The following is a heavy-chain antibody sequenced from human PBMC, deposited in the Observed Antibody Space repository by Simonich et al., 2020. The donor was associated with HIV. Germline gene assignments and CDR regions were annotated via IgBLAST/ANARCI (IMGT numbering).Heavy chain of an antibody. D-gene: IGHD3-3*01. J-gene: IGHJ4*02. CDR1: GFTFSSYA. V-gene: IGHV3-23*01. CDR2: IRGSGGSP. Sequence: EVQLLESGGGLVQPGGSLRLSCAASGFTFSSYAMSWVRPAPGKGVGGGSAIRGSGGSPYYADSLKGRFTISRDNSKNTLYLQMNSLRAEDTAVYYCAKDRYYNFWSGYYDYWGQGTLVTVSS. CDR3: AKDRYYNFWSGYYDY.